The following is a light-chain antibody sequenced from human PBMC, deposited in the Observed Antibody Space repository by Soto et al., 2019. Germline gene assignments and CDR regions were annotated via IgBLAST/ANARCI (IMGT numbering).Light chain of an antibody. CDR2: NDN. J-gene: IGLJ3*02. Sequence: QSVLTQPPSASGTPGQRVTISCSGSRSNIGSNAVSWYQQLPGTAPKLLIYNDNQRPSGVPDRFSASKSGTSASLAISGLQSEDEADYYCAAWDDSRNARGVFGGGTKVTVL. CDR3: AAWDDSRNARGV. CDR1: RSNIGSNA. V-gene: IGLV1-44*01.